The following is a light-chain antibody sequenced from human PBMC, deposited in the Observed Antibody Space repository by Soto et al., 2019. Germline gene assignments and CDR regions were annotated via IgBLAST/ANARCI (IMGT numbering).Light chain of an antibody. Sequence: EIILTQSPDTLSLSPGERATLSCRASQTVSSNSLAWCQQRPGQAHRLLIYGASTRAAGIPDRFSGSGSGTDFTLTITRLEPEDSAVYFCQQYTGPPTTFGQGTRLEIK. J-gene: IGKJ5*01. CDR2: GAS. V-gene: IGKV3-20*01. CDR1: QTVSSNS. CDR3: QQYTGPPTT.